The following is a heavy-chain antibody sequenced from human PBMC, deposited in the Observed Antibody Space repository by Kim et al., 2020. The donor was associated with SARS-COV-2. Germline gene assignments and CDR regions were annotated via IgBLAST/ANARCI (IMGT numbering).Heavy chain of an antibody. CDR3: VRDLYANQYLYYYGMDV. V-gene: IGHV3-53*01. J-gene: IGHJ6*02. Sequence: GGSLRLSCAASGFIVSSNYMSWVRQAPGKGLEWVSVIYSDGRTFYADSVKGRLSVSRDTSKNTMFLEMNNLRGEDTAVYYCVRDLYANQYLYYYGMDVWGQGTTVIVSS. CDR1: GFIVSSNY. D-gene: IGHD2-2*01. CDR2: IYSDGRT.